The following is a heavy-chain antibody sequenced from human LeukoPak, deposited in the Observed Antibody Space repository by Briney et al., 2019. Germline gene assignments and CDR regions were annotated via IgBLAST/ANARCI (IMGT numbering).Heavy chain of an antibody. V-gene: IGHV5-10-1*01. CDR3: ARSDGMDV. Sequence: GESLKISCKGSGYSFTNYWISWVRQMPGKGLEWIGRIDPSDSYANYSPSFQGHVTVSVDKSISTAYLQWSSLKASDTAMYYCARSDGMDVWGKGTTVTVSS. CDR2: IDPSDSYA. CDR1: GYSFTNYW. J-gene: IGHJ6*04.